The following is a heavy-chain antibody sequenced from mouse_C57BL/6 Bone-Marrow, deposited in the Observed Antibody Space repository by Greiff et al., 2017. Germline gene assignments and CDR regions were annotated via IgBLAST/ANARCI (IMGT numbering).Heavy chain of an antibody. Sequence: QVQLQQPGAELVRPGPSVKLSCKASGYTFTSYWMHWVKQRPGQGLEWIGVIDPSDSYTNYNQKFKGKATLTVDTSSSTAYMQLSSLTSEDSAVYYCARGPYSPPFAYWGQGTLVTVSA. CDR2: IDPSDSYT. V-gene: IGHV1-59*01. CDR3: ARGPYSPPFAY. J-gene: IGHJ3*01. D-gene: IGHD2-12*01. CDR1: GYTFTSYW.